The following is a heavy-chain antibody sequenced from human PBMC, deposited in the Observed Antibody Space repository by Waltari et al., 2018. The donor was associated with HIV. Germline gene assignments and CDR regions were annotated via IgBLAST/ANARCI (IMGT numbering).Heavy chain of an antibody. CDR2: ISYNSGTT. J-gene: IGHJ4*02. V-gene: IGHV3-9*01. Sequence: LVESGGALVKPGRSLRLSCSASAFLFKDYALHWVRQAPGKGVEGVSGISYNSGTTAYADSVKGRFTISRDNAKSSLFLQMNSLRPEDTAFYYCVKGGVGPTTRYFDSWGQGTLVIVSS. CDR3: VKGGVGPTTRYFDS. D-gene: IGHD3-3*01. CDR1: AFLFKDYA.